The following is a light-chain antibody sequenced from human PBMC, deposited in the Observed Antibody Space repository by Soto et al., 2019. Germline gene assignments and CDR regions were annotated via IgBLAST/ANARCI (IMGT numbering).Light chain of an antibody. CDR2: AAS. CDR1: QSVKTF. V-gene: IGKV3-20*01. Sequence: ERVMTQSPATLSVSPGERATLSCRASQSVKTFLVWYQQRPGQAPRLLIYAASSRATGVPDRFSGSGSGTDFTLTISRLEPEDFAVYYCQHYVTSPLTFGGGTKVDI. J-gene: IGKJ4*01. CDR3: QHYVTSPLT.